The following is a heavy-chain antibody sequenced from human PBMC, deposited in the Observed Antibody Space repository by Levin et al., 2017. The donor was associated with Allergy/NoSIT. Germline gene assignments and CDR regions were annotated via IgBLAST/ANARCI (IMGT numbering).Heavy chain of an antibody. Sequence: QPGGSLRLSCAASGFTFSSYAMSWVRQAPGKGLEWVSAISGSGGSTYYADSVKGRFTISRDNSKNTLYLQMNSLRAEDTAVYYCAKDRIMITFGGAAYYFDYWGQGTLVTVSS. CDR1: GFTFSSYA. D-gene: IGHD3-16*01. CDR3: AKDRIMITFGGAAYYFDY. J-gene: IGHJ4*02. V-gene: IGHV3-23*01. CDR2: ISGSGGST.